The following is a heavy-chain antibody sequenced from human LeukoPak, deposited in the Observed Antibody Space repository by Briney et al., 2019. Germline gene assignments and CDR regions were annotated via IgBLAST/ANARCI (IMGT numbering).Heavy chain of an antibody. V-gene: IGHV3-21*01. Sequence: GGSLRLPCAASGFTFSSYSMNWVRQAPGKGLEWVSSISSSSSYIYYADSVKGRFTISRDNAKNSLYLQMNSLRAEDTAVYYCARDSFYDSSGYYSGFFFGGQGTPVTVSS. J-gene: IGHJ4*02. CDR2: ISSSSSYI. CDR3: ARDSFYDSSGYYSGFFF. D-gene: IGHD3-22*01. CDR1: GFTFSSYS.